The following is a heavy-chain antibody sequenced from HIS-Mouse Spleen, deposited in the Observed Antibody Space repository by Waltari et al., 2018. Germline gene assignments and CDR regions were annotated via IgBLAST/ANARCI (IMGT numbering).Heavy chain of an antibody. V-gene: IGHV4-39*07. CDR3: AREIPYSSSWYDWYFDL. J-gene: IGHJ2*01. CDR2: IYYSGRT. CDR1: GGSISSSSYY. Sequence: QLQLQESGPGLVKPSETLSLTCTVSGGSISSSSYYWGWIRQPPGKGLEWIWGIYYSGRTYYNPSLKSRVTISVDTSKNQFSLKLSSVTAADTAVYYCAREIPYSSSWYDWYFDLWGRGTLVTVSS. D-gene: IGHD6-13*01.